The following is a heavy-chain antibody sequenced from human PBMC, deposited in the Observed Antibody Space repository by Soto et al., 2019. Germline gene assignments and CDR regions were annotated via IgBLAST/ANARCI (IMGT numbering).Heavy chain of an antibody. Sequence: SETLSLTCTVSSFSISSGYYWGWIRQPPGKGLEWIATIYHTGHTYYNPSLKSRVTISVDTSENHFSLKLRSVTAADTAFYYCERVKGEFSLPGSLGFDFWGQGTLVTVSS. J-gene: IGHJ4*02. V-gene: IGHV4-38-2*02. CDR1: SFSISSGYY. D-gene: IGHD3-16*01. CDR3: ERVKGEFSLPGSLGFDF. CDR2: IYHTGHT.